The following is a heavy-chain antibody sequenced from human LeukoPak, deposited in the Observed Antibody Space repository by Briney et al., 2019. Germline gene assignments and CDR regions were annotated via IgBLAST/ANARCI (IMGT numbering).Heavy chain of an antibody. Sequence: ASVKVSCKASGYTFTNYGITWVRQAPGQGLEWMGIINPSGGSTSYAQKFQGRVTMTRDMSTSTVYMELSSLRSEDTAVYYCATDIAAAGGNWFDPWGQGTLVTVSS. V-gene: IGHV1-46*01. CDR3: ATDIAAAGGNWFDP. D-gene: IGHD6-13*01. CDR2: INPSGGST. CDR1: GYTFTNYG. J-gene: IGHJ5*02.